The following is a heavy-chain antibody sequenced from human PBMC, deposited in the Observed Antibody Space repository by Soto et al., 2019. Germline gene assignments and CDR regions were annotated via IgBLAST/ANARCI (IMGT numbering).Heavy chain of an antibody. Sequence: PGGSLRLSCAASGFTFSSYWMSWVRQAPGKGLEWVANIKQDRSDKFYVDSVRGRFTISRDNAKNSLYLQMNSLRAEDSAVYYCARDNLGYYESSGYYSLFDSWGQGTLVTVSP. CDR1: GFTFSSYW. J-gene: IGHJ4*02. V-gene: IGHV3-7*01. D-gene: IGHD3-22*01. CDR2: IKQDRSDK. CDR3: ARDNLGYYESSGYYSLFDS.